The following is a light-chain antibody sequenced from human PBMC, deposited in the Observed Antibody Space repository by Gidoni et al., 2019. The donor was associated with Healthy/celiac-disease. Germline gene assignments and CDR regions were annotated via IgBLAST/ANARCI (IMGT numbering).Light chain of an antibody. CDR3: QQYYSTPWT. CDR1: QSVLYSSKNKNY. Sequence: IVMTPSPESLAVSLGERATINCKSSQSVLYSSKNKNYLAWYQQKPGQPPKLLIYWASTRESGVPDRFSGSGSGTDFTLTISSLQAEDVAVYYCQQYYSTPWTFGQGTKVEIK. CDR2: WAS. J-gene: IGKJ1*01. V-gene: IGKV4-1*01.